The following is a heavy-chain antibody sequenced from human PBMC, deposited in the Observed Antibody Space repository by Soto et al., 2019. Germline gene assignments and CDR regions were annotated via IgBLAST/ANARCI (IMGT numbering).Heavy chain of an antibody. CDR1: GFTFSSYG. J-gene: IGHJ4*02. CDR3: AKDGGSGYRDY. V-gene: IGHV3-30*18. CDR2: ISYDGSNK. D-gene: IGHD3-22*01. Sequence: QVQLVESGGGVVQPGRSLRLSCAASGFTFSSYGMHWVRQAPGKGLEWVAVISYDGSNKYYADSVKGRFTISRDNSKNTLYLQMNSLRAEDTAVYYCAKDGGSGYRDYWGQGTLVTFSS.